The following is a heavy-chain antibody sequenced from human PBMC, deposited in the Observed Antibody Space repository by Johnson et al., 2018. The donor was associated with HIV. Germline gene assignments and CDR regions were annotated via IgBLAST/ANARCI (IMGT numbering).Heavy chain of an antibody. CDR2: ISYDGTNK. J-gene: IGHJ3*02. V-gene: IGHV3-30-3*01. CDR3: AKDSRYYYDSSGYVSDAFDI. D-gene: IGHD3-22*01. CDR1: GFTFSSYA. Sequence: QMMLVESGGGVVQPGRSLRLSCAASGFTFSSYAMHWVRQAPSKGLEWVAVISYDGTNKYYADSVKGRFNISRDNSKNTLYLQMNSLRDEDTAVYYCAKDSRYYYDSSGYVSDAFDIWGQGTMVTVSS.